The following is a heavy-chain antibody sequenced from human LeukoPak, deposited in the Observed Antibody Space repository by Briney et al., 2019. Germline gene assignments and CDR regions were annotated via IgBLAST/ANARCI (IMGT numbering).Heavy chain of an antibody. D-gene: IGHD1-14*01. CDR3: ARQTIRYFDY. CDR1: GGSISSSSYY. J-gene: IGHJ4*02. Sequence: SETLSLTCTVSGGSISSSSYYWGWIRQPPGKGLEWIGSIYYSGSTYYNPSLKSRVAISVDTSKNQFSLKLSSVTAADTAVYYCARQTIRYFDYWGQGTLVTVSS. V-gene: IGHV4-39*01. CDR2: IYYSGST.